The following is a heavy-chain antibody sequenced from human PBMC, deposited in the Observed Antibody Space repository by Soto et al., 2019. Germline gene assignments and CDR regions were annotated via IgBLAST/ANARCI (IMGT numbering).Heavy chain of an antibody. Sequence: ASVKVSCKASGYTFTSYYMHWVRQAPGQGLEWMGIINPSGGSTSYAQKFQGRVTMTRDTSTSTVYMELSSLRSEDTAVYYCARDRLAARDYYYYGMDVLGQATTVTVSS. CDR2: INPSGGST. J-gene: IGHJ6*02. CDR1: GYTFTSYY. V-gene: IGHV1-46*01. CDR3: ARDRLAARDYYYYGMDV. D-gene: IGHD6-6*01.